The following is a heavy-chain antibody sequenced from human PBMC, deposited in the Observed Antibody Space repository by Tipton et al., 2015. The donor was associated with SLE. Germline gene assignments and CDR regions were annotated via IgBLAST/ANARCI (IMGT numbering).Heavy chain of an antibody. V-gene: IGHV4-59*01. CDR3: ASGHSSSWSY. Sequence: TLSLTCTVSGGSISSYYWSWIRQPPGKGLEWIGSIYYSESTNYNPSLKSRVTISVDTSKNQFSLKLSSVTAADTAVYYCASGHSSSWSYWGQGTLVTVSS. CDR2: IYYSEST. D-gene: IGHD6-13*01. CDR1: GGSISSYY. J-gene: IGHJ4*02.